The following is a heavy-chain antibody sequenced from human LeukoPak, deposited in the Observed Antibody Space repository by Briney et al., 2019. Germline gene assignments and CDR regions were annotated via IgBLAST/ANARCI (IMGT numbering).Heavy chain of an antibody. Sequence: SETLSLTCTVSGYSITTDYYWGWIRRPPGKGLEWIGTISHSGNTYYNTSLKSRVTISVDTSKNQFSLKLSSVTATDTAVYYCARGHYCTSTSCSLWFDPWGQGTLVTVSS. J-gene: IGHJ5*02. V-gene: IGHV4-38-2*02. D-gene: IGHD2-2*01. CDR1: GYSITTDYY. CDR2: ISHSGNT. CDR3: ARGHYCTSTSCSLWFDP.